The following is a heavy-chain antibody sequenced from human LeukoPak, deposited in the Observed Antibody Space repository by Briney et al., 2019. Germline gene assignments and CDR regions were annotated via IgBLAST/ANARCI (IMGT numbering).Heavy chain of an antibody. D-gene: IGHD2-15*01. V-gene: IGHV1-69*13. CDR2: IIPIFGTA. Sequence: SVKVSCKASGYTFTGYYMHWVRQAPGQGLEWMGGIIPIFGTANYAQKFQGRVTITADESTSTAYMELSSLRSEDTAVYYCARDYVVAAKEFWFDAWGQGTLVTVSS. CDR1: GYTFTGYY. J-gene: IGHJ5*02. CDR3: ARDYVVAAKEFWFDA.